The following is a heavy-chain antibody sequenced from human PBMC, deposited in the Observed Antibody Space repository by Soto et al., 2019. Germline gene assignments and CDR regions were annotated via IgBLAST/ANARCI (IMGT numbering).Heavy chain of an antibody. V-gene: IGHV3-21*01. D-gene: IGHD3-16*02. CDR1: GFTFSSYS. Sequence: GESLKISCAASGFTFSSYSMNWVRQAPGKGLEWVSSISSSSSYIYYADSVKGRFTISRDNAKNSLYLQMNSLRAEDTAVYYCARDSSRYDYIWGSYRSHAFDIWGQGTMVTVSS. CDR2: ISSSSSYI. J-gene: IGHJ3*02. CDR3: ARDSSRYDYIWGSYRSHAFDI.